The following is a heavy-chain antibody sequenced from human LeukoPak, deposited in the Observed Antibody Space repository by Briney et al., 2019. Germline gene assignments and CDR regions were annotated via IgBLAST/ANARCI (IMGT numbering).Heavy chain of an antibody. CDR1: GFTVSSNY. CDR3: ARESSGILTGYYIDY. Sequence: GGSLRLSCAASGFTVSSNYMSWVRQAPGKGLEWVSVIYSGGSTYYADSVEGRFTISRDNSKNTLYLQMNSLRAEDTAVYYCARESSGILTGYYIDYWGQGTLVTVSS. V-gene: IGHV3-53*01. D-gene: IGHD3-9*01. J-gene: IGHJ4*02. CDR2: IYSGGST.